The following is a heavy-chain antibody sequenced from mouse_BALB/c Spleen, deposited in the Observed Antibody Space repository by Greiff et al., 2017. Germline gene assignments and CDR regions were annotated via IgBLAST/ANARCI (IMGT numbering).Heavy chain of an antibody. CDR3: ARGGKYEDLAMDY. Sequence: QVQLQQSGAELVRPGTSVKISCKASGYTFTNYWLGWVKQRPGHGLEWIGDIYPGGGYTNYNEKFKGKATLTADTSSSTAYMQLSSLTSEDSAVYFCARGGKYEDLAMDYWGQGTSVTVSS. V-gene: IGHV1-63*02. J-gene: IGHJ4*01. D-gene: IGHD2-1*01. CDR1: GYTFTNYW. CDR2: IYPGGGYT.